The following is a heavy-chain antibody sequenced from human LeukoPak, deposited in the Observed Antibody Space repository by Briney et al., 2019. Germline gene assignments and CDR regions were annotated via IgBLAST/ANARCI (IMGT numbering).Heavy chain of an antibody. CDR2: IWYDGSNK. D-gene: IGHD2-15*01. Sequence: GRSLRLSCAGSGFTFSNYGMNWVRQAPGKGLEWVAVIWYDGSNKYYADSMKGRFTISRDNSKNTVYLQMNSLRAEDTAVYCCARLGSKWSFDYWGQGTQVTVSS. CDR3: ARLGSKWSFDY. V-gene: IGHV3-33*01. CDR1: GFTFSNYG. J-gene: IGHJ4*02.